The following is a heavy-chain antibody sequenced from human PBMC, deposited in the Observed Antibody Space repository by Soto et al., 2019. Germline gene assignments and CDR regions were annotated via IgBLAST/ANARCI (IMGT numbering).Heavy chain of an antibody. CDR2: VYYSGST. CDR3: ARARYYDSTAYQFDM. V-gene: IGHV4-59*01. Sequence: KSSETLSLTCTVSGGSISSYYWSWIRQPPGKGLEWIGYVYYSGSTNYNPSLKSRVTISIDTSKNQFSLKLSSVTAADTAVFYCARARYYDSTAYQFDMWGRGTMVTVSS. CDR1: GGSISSYY. D-gene: IGHD3-22*01. J-gene: IGHJ3*02.